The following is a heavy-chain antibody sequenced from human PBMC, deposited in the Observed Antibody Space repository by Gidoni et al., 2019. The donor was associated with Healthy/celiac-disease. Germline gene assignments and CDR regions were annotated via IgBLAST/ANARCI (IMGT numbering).Heavy chain of an antibody. V-gene: IGHV2-5*02. CDR1: GFSLSTSGLG. CDR3: ARTCGY. CDR2: IYWDDDK. J-gene: IGHJ4*02. D-gene: IGHD1-26*01. Sequence: QITLEESCPTLVKPTQTLTLTCTFSGFSLSTSGLGVGCIRQPPGKAREWLALIYWDDDKRYSPYLKSRLTITNDTSKNQVVLTMTNMDTVETATYYCARTCGYWGQGTLVTVSS.